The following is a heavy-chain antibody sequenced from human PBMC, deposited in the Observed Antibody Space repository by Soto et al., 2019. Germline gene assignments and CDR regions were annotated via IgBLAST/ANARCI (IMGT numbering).Heavy chain of an antibody. Sequence: QEQVVESGGGVVQPGRSLRLSCAASGFTFSTHAMHWVRQAPGRGLEWVAIISYDGTTKDYADSVKGRFTISRDNSKNAVYLQMNSLRSEDTALYYCARDWRTVGTTGWFDPWGQGTLVTVSS. V-gene: IGHV3-30-3*01. CDR3: ARDWRTVGTTGWFDP. CDR2: ISYDGTTK. J-gene: IGHJ5*02. D-gene: IGHD1-1*01. CDR1: GFTFSTHA.